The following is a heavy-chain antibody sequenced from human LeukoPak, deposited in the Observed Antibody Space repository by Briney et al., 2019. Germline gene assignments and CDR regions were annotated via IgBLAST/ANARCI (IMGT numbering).Heavy chain of an antibody. Sequence: ASVKVSCKPSVYTFTSYGISSVGQAAGRGLEWMGWMSAYNGNTNFAQKLQGRVTMTTDSSTGTAYMELRSLRSDDTAVYYCARIAYCGGDCYTTYFDYWGQGTLVTVSS. J-gene: IGHJ4*02. CDR2: MSAYNGNT. CDR3: ARIAYCGGDCYTTYFDY. V-gene: IGHV1-18*01. CDR1: VYTFTSYG. D-gene: IGHD2-21*01.